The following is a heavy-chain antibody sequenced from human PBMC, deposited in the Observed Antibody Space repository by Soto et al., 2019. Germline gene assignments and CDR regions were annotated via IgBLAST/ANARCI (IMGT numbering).Heavy chain of an antibody. J-gene: IGHJ6*02. CDR3: SRDGNCSGGSCYQPYYYYYGMDV. D-gene: IGHD2-15*01. V-gene: IGHV1-69*01. Sequence: QVQLVQAGAEVKKPGSSVKVSCKASGGTFSSYAISGVRQAPGQGLEWMGGIIPIFGTANYAQKFQGRVTITADESTSTAYMELSSLRSEDTAVYYCSRDGNCSGGSCYQPYYYYYGMDVWGQGTTVTVSS. CDR2: IIPIFGTA. CDR1: GGTFSSYA.